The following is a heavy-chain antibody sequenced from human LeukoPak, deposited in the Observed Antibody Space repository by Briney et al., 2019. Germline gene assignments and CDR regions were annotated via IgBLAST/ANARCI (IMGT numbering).Heavy chain of an antibody. CDR3: ARDPTPTQLWFRGSFDY. D-gene: IGHD5-18*01. V-gene: IGHV3-48*01. J-gene: IGHJ4*02. Sequence: GGSLRLSCAASGFNFSDFSMNWVRQAPGKGLEWVSYISSSGISIYYADSVKGRFTISRDIARNSLYLQMNSLRAEDTAIYYCARDPTPTQLWFRGSFDYWGQGALVTVSS. CDR1: GFNFSDFS. CDR2: ISSSGISI.